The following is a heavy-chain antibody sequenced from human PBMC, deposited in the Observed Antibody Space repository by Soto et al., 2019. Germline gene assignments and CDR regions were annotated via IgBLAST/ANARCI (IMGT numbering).Heavy chain of an antibody. CDR2: IWYDGSNK. CDR1: GFTFSSYG. V-gene: IGHV3-33*01. J-gene: IGHJ3*02. D-gene: IGHD6-19*01. CDR3: ARSYSSGWYSNGNAFDI. Sequence: SLRLSCAASGFTFSSYGMHWVRQAPGKGLEWVAVIWYDGSNKYYADSVKGRFTISRDNSKNTLYLQMNSLRAEDTAVYYCARSYSSGWYSNGNAFDIWGQGTMVTVSS.